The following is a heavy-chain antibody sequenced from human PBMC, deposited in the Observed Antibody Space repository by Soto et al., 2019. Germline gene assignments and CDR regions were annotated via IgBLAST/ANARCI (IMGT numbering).Heavy chain of an antibody. CDR1: GYTFTNFG. J-gene: IGHJ6*02. V-gene: IGHV1-69*04. CDR3: ARHVPAAGYYYGMDV. Sequence: SVKVSCKTSGYTFTNFGLSWVRQAPGQGLEWMGRIIPILGIANYAQKFQGRVTITADKSTSTAYMELSSLRSEDTAVYYCARHVPAAGYYYGMDVWGQGTTVTVSS. D-gene: IGHD2-2*01. CDR2: IIPILGIA.